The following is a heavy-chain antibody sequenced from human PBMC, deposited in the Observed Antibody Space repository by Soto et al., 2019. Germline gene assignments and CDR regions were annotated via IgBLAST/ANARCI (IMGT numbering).Heavy chain of an antibody. D-gene: IGHD1-7*01. CDR1: GFTFSSYA. Sequence: GGSLRLSCAASGFTFSSYAMNWVRQAPGKGLEWVSAISGSGDTTNYADSVKGRFTFSGDNSKNTLYLQMNSLRGEDTAVYYCAKGVTGTRWGYYMDVWGKGTTVTVSS. V-gene: IGHV3-23*01. CDR2: ISGSGDTT. J-gene: IGHJ6*03. CDR3: AKGVTGTRWGYYMDV.